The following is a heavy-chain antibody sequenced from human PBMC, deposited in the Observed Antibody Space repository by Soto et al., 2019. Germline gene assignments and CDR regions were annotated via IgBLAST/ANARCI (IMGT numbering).Heavy chain of an antibody. V-gene: IGHV3-21*01. CDR2: ISSNSAYI. J-gene: IGHJ5*02. CDR3: TRDASRDSSARGWFDP. CDR1: GFTFRSFT. D-gene: IGHD6-13*01. Sequence: GSLRLSCAASGFTFRSFTVNWVRQAPGKGLEWVSTISSNSAYIYYTDALRGRFTISRDNAKNSLHLQMNSLRAEDTAVYYCTRDASRDSSARGWFDPWGPGTLVTVSS.